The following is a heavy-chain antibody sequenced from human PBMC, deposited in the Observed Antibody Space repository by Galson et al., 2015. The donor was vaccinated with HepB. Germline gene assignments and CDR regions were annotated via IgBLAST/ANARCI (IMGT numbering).Heavy chain of an antibody. CDR2: ISSAGDIQ. V-gene: IGHV3-30-3*01. CDR3: ARDAMGRCSGSYSAFDY. D-gene: IGHD1-26*01. J-gene: IGHJ4*02. CDR1: GFTFNTYT. Sequence: SLRLSCAASGFTFNTYTMQWVRQAPGKGLEWVATISSAGDIQFHADSVKGRFTFSRDNSENMLYLQMNSLRAEDTAVYYCARDAMGRCSGSYSAFDYWGKGALVTVSS.